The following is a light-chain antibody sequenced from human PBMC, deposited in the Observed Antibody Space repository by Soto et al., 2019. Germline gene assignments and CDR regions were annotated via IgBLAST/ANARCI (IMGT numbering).Light chain of an antibody. CDR1: SSNTGAGYD. CDR2: DNS. Sequence: QAVVTQPPSVSGAPGQRVTISCTGSSSNTGAGYDVHWYQQLPGTAPKLLIYDNSNRPSGVPDRFSGSKSGTSASLAITGLQTEDEADYYCQSYDNSLSAAVFGGGTQLTVL. V-gene: IGLV1-40*01. J-gene: IGLJ2*01. CDR3: QSYDNSLSAAV.